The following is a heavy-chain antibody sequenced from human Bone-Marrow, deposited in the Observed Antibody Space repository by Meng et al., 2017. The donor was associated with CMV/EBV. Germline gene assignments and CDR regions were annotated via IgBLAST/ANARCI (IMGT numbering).Heavy chain of an antibody. CDR1: GFTFSTYA. V-gene: IGHV3-30-3*01. J-gene: IGHJ4*02. Sequence: GGSLRLSCAASGFTFSTYAMHWVRQAPGKGLEWVAVISYGGSNTYYADSVKGRFTISRDNSKSTLYLQMNSLKAEDTAVYYCARDPDYGDYDEDYYFDYWGQGTLVTVSS. D-gene: IGHD4-17*01. CDR3: ARDPDYGDYDEDYYFDY. CDR2: ISYGGSNT.